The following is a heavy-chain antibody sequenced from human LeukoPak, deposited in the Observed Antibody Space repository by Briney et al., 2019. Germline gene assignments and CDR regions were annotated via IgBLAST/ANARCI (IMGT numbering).Heavy chain of an antibody. V-gene: IGHV1-2*02. D-gene: IGHD5-12*01. CDR3: ARDVDIVATIFGSDFDY. CDR2: INPNSGGT. CDR1: GYTFTGYY. J-gene: IGHJ4*02. Sequence: GASVKVPCKASGYTFTGYYMHWVRQAPGQGLEWMGWINPNSGGTNYAQKFQGRVTMTRDTSISTAYMELSRLRSDDTAVYYCARDVDIVATIFGSDFDYWGQGTLVTVSS.